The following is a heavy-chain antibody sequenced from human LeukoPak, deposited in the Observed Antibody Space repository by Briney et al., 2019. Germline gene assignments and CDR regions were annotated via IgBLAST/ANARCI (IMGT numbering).Heavy chain of an antibody. CDR1: GFTFSSYE. J-gene: IGHJ4*02. V-gene: IGHV3-48*03. Sequence: GGSLRLSCAASGFTFSSYEMNWVRQAPGKGLEWVSYISSSGSTIYYADSVKGRLTISRDNAKNSLYLQMNSLRAEDTAVYYCARFREGLIDYWGQGTLVTVSS. CDR2: ISSSGSTI. CDR3: ARFREGLIDY.